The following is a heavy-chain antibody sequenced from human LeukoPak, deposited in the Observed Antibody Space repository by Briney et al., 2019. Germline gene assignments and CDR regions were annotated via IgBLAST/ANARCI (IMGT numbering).Heavy chain of an antibody. CDR1: GCTFSSYA. V-gene: IGHV3-23*01. Sequence: GGSLRLSCAASGCTFSSYAMSWVRQAPGKGLEWVSAVFVGGVGTYYADSVKGRFTTSRDNSKNTLYMQMNSLRAEDTAVYYCAKGANYDYVWGSYRYDSFDYWGQRTLVTVSP. J-gene: IGHJ4*02. CDR2: VFVGGVGT. CDR3: AKGANYDYVWGSYRYDSFDY. D-gene: IGHD3-16*02.